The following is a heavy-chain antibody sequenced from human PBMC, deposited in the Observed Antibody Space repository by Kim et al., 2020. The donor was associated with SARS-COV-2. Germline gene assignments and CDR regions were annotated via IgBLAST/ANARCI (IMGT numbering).Heavy chain of an antibody. J-gene: IGHJ5*02. D-gene: IGHD2-21*02. CDR3: AKGKGDNIIDWFDP. CDR1: GFTLRRYA. CDR2: FSGSAGDS. V-gene: IGHV3-23*01. Sequence: GGSLRLSCVVSGFTLRRYAVGWVRQAPGKALEWVSTFSGSAGDSYYPYSLKGRFTVSSDSSKPTLYLEMDNLRLEDTGMYYCAKGKGDNIIDWFDPWGQGTLVTVSS.